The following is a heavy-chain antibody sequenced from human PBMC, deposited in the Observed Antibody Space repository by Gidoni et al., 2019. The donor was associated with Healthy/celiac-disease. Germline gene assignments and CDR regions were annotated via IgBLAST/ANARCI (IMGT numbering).Heavy chain of an antibody. J-gene: IGHJ4*02. Sequence: EVQLVESGGGLVQPGGSLRLSCAASGFTFSSYSMNWVRQAPGKGLEWVSYISSSSSTIYYADSVKGRFTISRDNAKNSLYLQMNSLRAEDTAVYYCARDGVTRVGGIDYWGQGTLVTVSS. CDR2: ISSSSSTI. CDR3: ARDGVTRVGGIDY. V-gene: IGHV3-48*01. CDR1: GFTFSSYS. D-gene: IGHD4-17*01.